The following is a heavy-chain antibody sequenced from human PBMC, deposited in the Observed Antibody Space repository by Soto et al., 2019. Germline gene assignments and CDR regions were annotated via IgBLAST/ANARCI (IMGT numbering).Heavy chain of an antibody. D-gene: IGHD5-12*01. CDR3: AREDSGYDYYYYGMDV. CDR1: GFTFSSYA. V-gene: IGHV3-30-3*01. Sequence: QVQLVESGGGVVQPGRSLRLSCAASGFTFSSYAMHWVRQAPGKGLEWVAVISYDGSNKYYADSVKGRFTISRDNSKNTLDRQMNSLRAEDTAVYYCAREDSGYDYYYYGMDVWGQGTTVTVSS. J-gene: IGHJ6*02. CDR2: ISYDGSNK.